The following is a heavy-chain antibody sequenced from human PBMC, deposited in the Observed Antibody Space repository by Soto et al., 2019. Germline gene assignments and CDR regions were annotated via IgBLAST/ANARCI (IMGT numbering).Heavy chain of an antibody. CDR2: VIPVFGTA. D-gene: IGHD2-8*01. CDR1: GGTFNSYG. V-gene: IGHV1-69*06. CDR3: ARQQEVSRRFDYCFVIEV. Sequence: QVQLVPFGAEVKKYGSSVKVSCKASGGTFNSYGISWVRQAPGRGLEWMGGVIPVFGTANYAQQIQGRLSITADKFTTTAYMELSSLRSEDTAVYYCARQQEVSRRFDYCFVIEVWGQGTTVTVSS. J-gene: IGHJ6*02.